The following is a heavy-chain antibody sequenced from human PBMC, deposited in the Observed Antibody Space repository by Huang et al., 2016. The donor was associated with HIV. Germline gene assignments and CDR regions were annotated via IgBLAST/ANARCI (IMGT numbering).Heavy chain of an antibody. CDR1: GFMFGDFD. V-gene: IGHV3-48*04. Sequence: EVQLVESGGGLVQPGRSLRLSCAASGFMFGDFDMSWVRQAPGKGREWVSYISSSSSFKRFADSVLGRFTISRDNAKNSLYLQLSSLRVEDTGVYYCVRESCTGGTCYLFDFWGQGVLVTVSS. CDR2: ISSSSSFK. J-gene: IGHJ4*02. CDR3: VRESCTGGTCYLFDF. D-gene: IGHD2-15*01.